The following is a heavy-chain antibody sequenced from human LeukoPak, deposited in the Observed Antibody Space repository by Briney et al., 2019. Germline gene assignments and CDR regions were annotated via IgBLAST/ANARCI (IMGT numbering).Heavy chain of an antibody. D-gene: IGHD3-22*01. Sequence: PGGSLRLSCAASGFPFSTYWMDWVRQAPGKGLEWVANISKDGGAKFYAASVKGRFIISRDNAKNSLYLQMNNLRDEDTAVYYCASSHDSSGNYWGQGTLVTV. CDR2: ISKDGGAK. CDR1: GFPFSTYW. CDR3: ASSHDSSGNY. J-gene: IGHJ4*02. V-gene: IGHV3-7*01.